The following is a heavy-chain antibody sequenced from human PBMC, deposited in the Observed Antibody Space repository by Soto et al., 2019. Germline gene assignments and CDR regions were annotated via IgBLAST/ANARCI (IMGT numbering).Heavy chain of an antibody. Sequence: SETLSLTCTVSGGSISSGDYYWSWIRQPPGKGLEWIGYIYYSGSTYYNPSLKSRVTISVDTSKNQFSVKLSSVTAADTAVYYCARGASRSSYYDFWSGPYYYYGMDVWGQGTTVTVSS. CDR1: GGSISSGDYY. V-gene: IGHV4-30-4*01. D-gene: IGHD3-3*01. CDR2: IYYSGST. CDR3: ARGASRSSYYDFWSGPYYYYGMDV. J-gene: IGHJ6*02.